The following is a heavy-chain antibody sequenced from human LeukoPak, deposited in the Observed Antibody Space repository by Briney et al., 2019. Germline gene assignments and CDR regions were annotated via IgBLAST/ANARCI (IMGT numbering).Heavy chain of an antibody. J-gene: IGHJ4*02. CDR3: ARSRTYSTSSFYFDS. V-gene: IGHV5-51*01. D-gene: IGHD6-6*01. CDR2: IYPGDSDT. CDR1: GYSFTTYY. Sequence: GESLKISCKASGYSFTTYYIGWVRQMPGKGLEWMGIIYPGDSDTRYSPSFQGQVTISADKSISTAYLQWSSLKASDTAIYYCARSRTYSTSSFYFDSWGRGTLVTVSS.